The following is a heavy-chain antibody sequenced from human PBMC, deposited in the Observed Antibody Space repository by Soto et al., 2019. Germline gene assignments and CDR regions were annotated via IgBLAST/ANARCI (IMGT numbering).Heavy chain of an antibody. J-gene: IGHJ4*02. CDR3: AKSQEIGTHFFDS. CDR1: GFTFSGLD. CDR2: IGTAGDT. D-gene: IGHD6-13*01. Sequence: GGSLRLSCEASGFTFSGLDMHWVRQPTGKGLEWVSSIGTAGDTYYAVSVKGRFTISRDNAKNSLSLQMNSLRAGDMAVYFCAKSQEIGTHFFDSWGQGTQVTVSS. V-gene: IGHV3-13*01.